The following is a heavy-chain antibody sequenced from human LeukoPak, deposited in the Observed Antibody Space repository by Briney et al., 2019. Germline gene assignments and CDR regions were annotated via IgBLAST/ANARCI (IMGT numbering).Heavy chain of an antibody. J-gene: IGHJ4*02. Sequence: GSLRLSCAASGFTFSSYWMSWVRQAPGKGLEWVANIKQDGSEKYYADSVKGRFTITRDNSKNTVFLQMNSLRGEDTAVYYCASSRTVYDILTGYSPPPQFDYWGQGTLVTVSS. CDR1: GFTFSSYW. CDR2: IKQDGSEK. V-gene: IGHV3-7*01. CDR3: ASSRTVYDILTGYSPPPQFDY. D-gene: IGHD3-9*01.